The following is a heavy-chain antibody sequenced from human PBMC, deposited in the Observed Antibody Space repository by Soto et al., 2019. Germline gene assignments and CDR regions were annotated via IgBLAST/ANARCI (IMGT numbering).Heavy chain of an antibody. J-gene: IGHJ4*02. V-gene: IGHV3-23*01. Sequence: DVQLLESGGGLVQPGGSLRLSCAASGFTFSSCAMSWVRQAPGKGLEWVSAISDSGRTTYSADSVKGRFTISRDNSKNTLYLQMNRLGAEDTAVYFCAKDRGSGWPSNFDYWGQGTLVTVSS. CDR3: AKDRGSGWPSNFDY. CDR2: ISDSGRTT. D-gene: IGHD6-25*01. CDR1: GFTFSSCA.